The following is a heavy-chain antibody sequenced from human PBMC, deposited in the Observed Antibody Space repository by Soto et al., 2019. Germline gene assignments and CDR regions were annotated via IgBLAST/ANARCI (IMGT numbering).Heavy chain of an antibody. Sequence: QLKLQESGPGLVKPSETLSLTCTVSGDSISSNNYHWGWIRQPPGKGLEWIGSMYHSGNTYHNPSLKGRVTISVDTSKNQLSLNLRSVTAADTAVYYCARHRGPTGPNYWGQGTLVTVSS. J-gene: IGHJ4*02. CDR2: MYHSGNT. CDR1: GDSISSNNYH. D-gene: IGHD3-10*01. CDR3: ARHRGPTGPNY. V-gene: IGHV4-39*01.